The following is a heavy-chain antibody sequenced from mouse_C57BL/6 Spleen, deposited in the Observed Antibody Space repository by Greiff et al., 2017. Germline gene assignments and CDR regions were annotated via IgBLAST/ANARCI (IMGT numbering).Heavy chain of an antibody. CDR1: GFSLTSYG. Sequence: QVQLKESGPGLVAPSQSLSITCTVSGFSLTSYGVSWVRQPPGKGLEWLGVIWGDGSTNYHSALISRLSISKGNSKSQVFLKLNRLQTDDTATYYCAKGAGTRAMDYWGQGTSVTVSS. V-gene: IGHV2-3*01. D-gene: IGHD4-1*01. J-gene: IGHJ4*01. CDR2: IWGDGST. CDR3: AKGAGTRAMDY.